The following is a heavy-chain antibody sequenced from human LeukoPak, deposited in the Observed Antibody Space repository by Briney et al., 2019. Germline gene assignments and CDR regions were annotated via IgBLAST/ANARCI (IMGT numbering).Heavy chain of an antibody. CDR2: IYYSGST. J-gene: IGHJ5*02. CDR1: GGSITSYY. CDR3: ARDTHGHWFDP. Sequence: SETLSLTCTVSGGSITSYYWSWIRQPPGKGLEWIGYIYYSGSTNYNPSLKSRVTISVDTSKNQFSLKLTSVTAADTAVYYCARDTHGHWFDPWGQGTLVTVSS. V-gene: IGHV4-59*01. D-gene: IGHD5-24*01.